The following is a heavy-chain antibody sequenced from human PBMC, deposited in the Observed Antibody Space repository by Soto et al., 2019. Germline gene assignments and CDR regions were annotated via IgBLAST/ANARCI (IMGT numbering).Heavy chain of an antibody. Sequence: VQLQQGGAGLLKLSETLSLTCTVSGGSFIANYCNWVRQPPGKGLEWIGEINHFGGINFNPSLKSRVSVSAVTSKNQFSLKLRSVTAADTAVYFCRLGGRWNYRSNLDFWGQGTLVTVSS. CDR2: INHFGGI. CDR3: RLGGRWNYRSNLDF. J-gene: IGHJ4*02. D-gene: IGHD3-16*02. V-gene: IGHV4-34*02. CDR1: GGSFIANY.